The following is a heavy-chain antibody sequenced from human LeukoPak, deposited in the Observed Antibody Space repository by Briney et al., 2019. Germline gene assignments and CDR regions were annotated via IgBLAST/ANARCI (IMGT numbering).Heavy chain of an antibody. V-gene: IGHV3-23*01. Sequence: PGGSLRLSCAASGFTFNSYAMSWVRQAPGKGLEWVSAISGSGGSTYYADSVKGRFTISRDNSKNTLYLQMNSLRAEDTAVYYCAKDRPKGTMIVVVPDYWGQGTLVTVSS. CDR3: AKDRPKGTMIVVVPDY. CDR2: ISGSGGST. CDR1: GFTFNSYA. J-gene: IGHJ4*02. D-gene: IGHD3-22*01.